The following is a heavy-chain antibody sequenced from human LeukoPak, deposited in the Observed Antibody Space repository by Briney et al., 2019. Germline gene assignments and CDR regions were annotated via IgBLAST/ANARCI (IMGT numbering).Heavy chain of an antibody. CDR3: AREAPFGFSSWRRGEYYFDY. CDR2: IYFSGST. V-gene: IGHV4-30-4*08. J-gene: IGHJ4*02. Sequence: PSQTLSLTRTVSGSSLSSGDYYWSWIRQPPGKGLEWLGYIYFSGSTSYNPSLKSRVTISVDTSKNQFSLKLSSVTAADTAVYYCAREAPFGFSSWRRGEYYFDYWGQGTLVTVSS. CDR1: GSSLSSGDYY. D-gene: IGHD6-13*01.